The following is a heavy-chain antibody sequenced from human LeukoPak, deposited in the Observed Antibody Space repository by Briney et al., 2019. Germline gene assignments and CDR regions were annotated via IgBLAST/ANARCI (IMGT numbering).Heavy chain of an antibody. J-gene: IGHJ4*02. Sequence: GGSLRLSCAVSGLIFSDYGFDWVRQAPGKGLEWVAVTRFDGGIKQYADSVKGRFTISRDDSKNTLYLQMNFLKSEDTAVYYCARWGGTRQYYFDYWGQGTLVTVSS. CDR3: ARWGGTRQYYFDY. V-gene: IGHV3-33*01. CDR2: TRFDGGIK. D-gene: IGHD1-1*01. CDR1: GLIFSDYG.